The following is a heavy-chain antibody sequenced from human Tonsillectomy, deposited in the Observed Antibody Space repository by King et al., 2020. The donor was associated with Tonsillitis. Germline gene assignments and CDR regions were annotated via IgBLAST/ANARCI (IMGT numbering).Heavy chain of an antibody. V-gene: IGHV1-2*04. Sequence: QLVQSGAEVKKPGASVKVSCKASGYTFTGYYMHWVRQAPGQGLEWMGWINPNSGGTNYAQKFQGWVTMTRDTSISTAYMELSRLRSDDTAVYYCAREVAAAGTGGADAFDIWGQGTMVTVSS. D-gene: IGHD6-13*01. CDR3: AREVAAAGTGGADAFDI. CDR1: GYTFTGYY. CDR2: INPNSGGT. J-gene: IGHJ3*02.